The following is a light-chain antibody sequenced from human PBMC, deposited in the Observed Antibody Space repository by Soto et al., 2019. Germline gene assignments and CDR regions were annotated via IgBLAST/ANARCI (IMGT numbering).Light chain of an antibody. CDR2: DAS. J-gene: IGKJ4*01. CDR1: QSVSSN. CDR3: QQRSNWLPGLT. V-gene: IGKV3-11*01. Sequence: IVCPQSPGTLSLSPGARATLYCRASQSVSSNHLAWYQQKPGQAPRLLIYDASNRATGIPARFSGSGSGPDFTLTISSLEPEDFAVYYCQQRSNWLPGLTFGGGSKVDIK.